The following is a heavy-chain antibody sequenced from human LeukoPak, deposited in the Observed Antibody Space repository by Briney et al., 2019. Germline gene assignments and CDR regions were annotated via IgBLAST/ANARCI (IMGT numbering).Heavy chain of an antibody. Sequence: PSETLSLTCTVSGGSVSSHYWSWIRQPAGKGLEWIGCIYTNTTTNYNPSLKSRVTISVDTSRNQFSLKLSSMTAADTAVYYCARCGVYGLWFDPWGQGTLVTVSS. CDR3: ARCGVYGLWFDP. J-gene: IGHJ5*02. D-gene: IGHD2-8*01. V-gene: IGHV4-4*07. CDR1: GGSVSSHY. CDR2: IYTNTTT.